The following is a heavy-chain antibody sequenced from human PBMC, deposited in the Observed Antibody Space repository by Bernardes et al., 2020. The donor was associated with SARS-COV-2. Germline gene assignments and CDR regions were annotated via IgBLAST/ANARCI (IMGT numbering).Heavy chain of an antibody. V-gene: IGHV1-46*01. Sequence: ASVKVSCKASAYTLTSYHIHWVRQAPGQGLEWRGTFNPSGGSTTYAQKFQGRVTMTTDTSTSTFYMDLNSLRSEDTATYYCARGEQVTVTTDYHFDYWGQGTLVTVSS. CDR3: ARGEQVTVTTDYHFDY. J-gene: IGHJ4*02. CDR1: AYTLTSYH. D-gene: IGHD4-17*01. CDR2: FNPSGGST.